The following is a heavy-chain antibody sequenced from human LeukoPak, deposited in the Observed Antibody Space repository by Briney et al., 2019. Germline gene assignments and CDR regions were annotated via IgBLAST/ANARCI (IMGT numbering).Heavy chain of an antibody. CDR2: INAGNGNT. J-gene: IGHJ4*02. CDR3: ARSIVYSSDSDGGYYFDY. V-gene: IGHV1-3*01. CDR1: GYTFTSFA. D-gene: IGHD6-19*01. Sequence: GASVKVSCKASGYTFTSFAIHWVRQAPGQRLEWMGWINAGNGNTKFSQHFQGRVSITRGTSASTAYMELSYLRSEDTALYFCARSIVYSSDSDGGYYFDYWGQGTLVTVSS.